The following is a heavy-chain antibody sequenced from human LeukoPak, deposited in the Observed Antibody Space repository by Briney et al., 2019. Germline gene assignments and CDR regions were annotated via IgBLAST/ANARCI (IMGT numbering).Heavy chain of an antibody. J-gene: IGHJ6*02. CDR2: IYYSGST. CDR3: ARHLYSSDGYYYFGMDV. D-gene: IGHD4-11*01. CDR1: GDSLSSSGYY. V-gene: IGHV4-39*01. Sequence: PPETLSLTSTVSGDSLSSSGYYWGSTRQPPGKGLEWLGSIYYSGSTYYNPSLKSRVAMSVDTSKNQCSLKLSAVAAADTAVYYCARHLYSSDGYYYFGMDVWGQGTTVTVSS.